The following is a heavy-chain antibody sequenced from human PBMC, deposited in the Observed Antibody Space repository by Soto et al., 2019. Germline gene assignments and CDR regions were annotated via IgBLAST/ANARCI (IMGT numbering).Heavy chain of an antibody. D-gene: IGHD3-16*01. V-gene: IGHV3-23*01. CDR3: SIGPCYDYARYFQH. J-gene: IGHJ1*01. CDR1: GFTFSNYA. Sequence: GGSLRLSCSASGFTFSNYAMNWVRQAPGRGLEWVSVISGGGGGTSYADSVKGRFTISRDNSKNSLYLQVNSLRAADAGVYYCSIGPCYDYARYFQHWGQGTLVTVSS. CDR2: ISGGGGGT.